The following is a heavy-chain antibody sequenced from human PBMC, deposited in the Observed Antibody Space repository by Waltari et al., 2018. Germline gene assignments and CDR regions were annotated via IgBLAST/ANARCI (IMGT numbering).Heavy chain of an antibody. CDR3: ARDRGRGLYLDS. CDR1: GDSMSSTYG. Sequence: KLQESGPGLVKPWGTLSLTCGVSGDSMSSTYGWTLVRQSPGKGLEGIGHVRGDGRTNYNPSFASRVTVSLDTYNNQFSLMVTSATAADTSVYYCARDRGRGLYLDSWGPGTLVTVSP. CDR2: VRGDGRT. J-gene: IGHJ4*02. D-gene: IGHD2-15*01. V-gene: IGHV4-4*02.